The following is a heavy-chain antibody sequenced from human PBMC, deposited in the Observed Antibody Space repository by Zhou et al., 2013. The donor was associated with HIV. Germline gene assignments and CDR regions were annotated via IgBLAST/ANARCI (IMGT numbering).Heavy chain of an antibody. J-gene: IGHJ4*02. CDR3: ARTTLYDRTGSYYGFDY. D-gene: IGHD3-22*01. Sequence: QVQLVQSGAEVKKPGASVKVSCKASGYTFTTSDIHWVRQASGQGLEWMGMINPISRGTVYAQKFQGRVTMTGDTSTTTVYMEMSSLRSEDTAMYYCARTTLYDRTGSYYGFDYWGQGTLVTVSS. V-gene: IGHV1-46*01. CDR2: INPISRGT. CDR1: GYTFTTSD.